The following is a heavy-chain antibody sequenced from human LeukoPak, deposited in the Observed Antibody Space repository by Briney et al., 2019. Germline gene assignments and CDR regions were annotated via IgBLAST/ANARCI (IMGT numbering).Heavy chain of an antibody. CDR2: ISGSGGST. D-gene: IGHD2-2*01. J-gene: IGHJ5*02. CDR3: AKDLPPFIVVVPAAMEGWFDP. V-gene: IGHV3-23*01. Sequence: GGSLRLSCAASGFTFSSYATSWVRQAPGKGLEWVSAISGSGGSTYYADSVKGRFTISRDNSKNTLYLQMNSLRAEDTAVYYCAKDLPPFIVVVPAAMEGWFDPWGQGTLVTVSS. CDR1: GFTFSSYA.